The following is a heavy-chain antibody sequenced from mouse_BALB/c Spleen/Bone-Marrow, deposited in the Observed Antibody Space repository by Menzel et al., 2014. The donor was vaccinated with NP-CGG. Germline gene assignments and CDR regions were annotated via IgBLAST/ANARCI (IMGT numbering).Heavy chain of an antibody. Sequence: EVQRVESGGDLVKPGGSLKLSCAASGFTFSSYGMSWVRQTPDKRLEWVATISSGGSYTYYPDSVKGRFTISRDNAKSTLYLQMSSLKSEDTAMYYGARHGVPHWCFDVWGAGTTVTVSS. CDR1: GFTFSSYG. J-gene: IGHJ1*01. V-gene: IGHV5-6*01. CDR2: ISSGGSYT. CDR3: ARHGVPHWCFDV. D-gene: IGHD2-14*01.